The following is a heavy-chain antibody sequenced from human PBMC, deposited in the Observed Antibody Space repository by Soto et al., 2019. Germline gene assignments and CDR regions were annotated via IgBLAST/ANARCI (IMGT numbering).Heavy chain of an antibody. D-gene: IGHD4-17*01. J-gene: IGHJ6*02. V-gene: IGHV1-69*14. CDR1: GDTFDNFA. Sequence: QVQLVQSGAEVQKPGSSVKVSCKASGDTFDNFAISWVRQAPGQGFEWMGVIIPIFGSPDYAQRFKGRVTIIADMSTKTVFMELNSLTSEDTAVYYCARYPLRVTSVTIQRYHFYGMDVWGQGTTVTVSS. CDR2: IIPIFGSP. CDR3: ARYPLRVTSVTIQRYHFYGMDV.